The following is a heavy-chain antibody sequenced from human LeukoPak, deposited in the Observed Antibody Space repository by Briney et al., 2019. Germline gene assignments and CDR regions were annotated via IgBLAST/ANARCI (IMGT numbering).Heavy chain of an antibody. CDR2: IYYSGST. CDR3: WVVYAHASYHYYYYYMDV. V-gene: IGHV4-39*07. Sequence: PSETLSLTCTVSGGSISSSSYYWGWIRQPPGKGLEWIGSIYYSGSTYYNPSLKSRVTISVDTSKNQFSLKLSSVTAADTAVYYCWVVYAHASYHYYYYYMDVWGKGTTVTVSS. D-gene: IGHD2-8*02. CDR1: GGSISSSSYY. J-gene: IGHJ6*03.